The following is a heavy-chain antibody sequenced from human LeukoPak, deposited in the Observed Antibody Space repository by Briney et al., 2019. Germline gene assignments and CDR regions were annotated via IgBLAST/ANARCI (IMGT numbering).Heavy chain of an antibody. V-gene: IGHV4-39*07. CDR3: ARAYSGSYYSAFDI. Sequence: SETLSLTCTVSGGSISSSSYYWGWIHQPPGKGLEWIGSIYYSGSTYYNPSLKSRVTISVDTSKNQFSLKLSSVTAADTAVYYCARAYSGSYYSAFDIWGQGTMVTVSS. J-gene: IGHJ3*02. CDR2: IYYSGST. D-gene: IGHD1-26*01. CDR1: GGSISSSSYY.